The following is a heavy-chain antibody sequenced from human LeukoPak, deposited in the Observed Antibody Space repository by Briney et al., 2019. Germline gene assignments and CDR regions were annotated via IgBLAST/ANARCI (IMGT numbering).Heavy chain of an antibody. D-gene: IGHD3-3*01. V-gene: IGHV1-2*02. Sequence: ASVKVSCKASGYSFTGYYMHWVRQAPGQGLEWMGWINPNSGGTNYAQKFQGRVTMTRDTSISTAYMELSRLRSDDTAVYYCARESYDFWSGYPGDDAFDIWGQGTMVTVSS. CDR3: ARESYDFWSGYPGDDAFDI. J-gene: IGHJ3*02. CDR2: INPNSGGT. CDR1: GYSFTGYY.